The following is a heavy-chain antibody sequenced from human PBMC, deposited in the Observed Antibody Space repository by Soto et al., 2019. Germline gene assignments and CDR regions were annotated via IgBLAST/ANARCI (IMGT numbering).Heavy chain of an antibody. CDR3: ARGVGYSDSSGYPFDY. V-gene: IGHV1-46*03. D-gene: IGHD3-22*01. CDR2: INPRSGKT. Sequence: VQLVQSGAEVKRPGASVKIPCKASGDTLSTYYMHWARQAPGQGLEWMGIINPRSGKTNYPQKFQGSVTMTRDTSTTTVYMELSTLRSEDTAMYYCARGVGYSDSSGYPFDYWGQGTLVTVSS. J-gene: IGHJ4*02. CDR1: GDTLSTYY.